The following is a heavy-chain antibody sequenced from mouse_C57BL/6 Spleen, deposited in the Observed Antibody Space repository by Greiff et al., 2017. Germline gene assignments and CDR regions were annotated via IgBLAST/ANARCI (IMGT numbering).Heavy chain of an antibody. Sequence: LQESGAELVKPGASVKISCKASGYAFSSYWMNWVKQRPGKGLEWIGQIYPGDGDTNYNGKFKGKATLTADKSSSTAYMQLSSLTSEDSAVYFCAREGTTVDDFDYWGQGTTRTVSS. CDR1: GYAFSSYW. CDR2: IYPGDGDT. D-gene: IGHD1-1*01. J-gene: IGHJ2*01. CDR3: AREGTTVDDFDY. V-gene: IGHV1-80*01.